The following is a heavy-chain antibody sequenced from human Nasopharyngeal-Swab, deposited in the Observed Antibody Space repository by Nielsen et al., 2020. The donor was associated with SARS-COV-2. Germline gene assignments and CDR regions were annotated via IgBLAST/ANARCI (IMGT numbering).Heavy chain of an antibody. CDR2: INHSGST. D-gene: IGHD3-9*01. J-gene: IGHJ2*01. V-gene: IGHV4-34*01. CDR3: ARGTVLLRYFDWSCWYFDL. Sequence: WIRQPPGKGLEWTGEINHSGSTNYNPSLKSRVTISVDTSKNQFSLKLSSVTAADTAVYYCARGTVLLRYFDWSCWYFDLWGRGTLVTVSS.